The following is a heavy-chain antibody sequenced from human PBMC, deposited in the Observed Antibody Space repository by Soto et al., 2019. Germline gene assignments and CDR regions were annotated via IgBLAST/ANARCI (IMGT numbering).Heavy chain of an antibody. D-gene: IGHD2-2*01. CDR1: GGSISSYY. CDR3: ARVPDR. CDR2: IYHSGST. J-gene: IGHJ5*02. Sequence: SETLSLTCIVSGGSISSYYWSWIREPPGKGLEWIGYIYHSGSTYYNPSLKSRVTISVDRSKNQFSLKLSSVTAADTAVYYCARVPDRWGQGTLVTVSS. V-gene: IGHV4-59*12.